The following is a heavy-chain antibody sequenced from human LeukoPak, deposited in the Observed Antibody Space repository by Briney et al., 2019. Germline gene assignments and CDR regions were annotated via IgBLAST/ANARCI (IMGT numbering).Heavy chain of an antibody. CDR2: ISGSGGST. CDR3: AKARAPKGYSYAH. J-gene: IGHJ4*02. Sequence: GGSLRLSCAASGFTPSSDAMSWVRQAPGKGLEWVSAISGSGGSTYYADSVKGRLPFSRDNSKNTLYLQMNTLRAEDTAVYYCAKARAPKGYSYAHWGQGTLVTVSA. CDR1: GFTPSSDA. V-gene: IGHV3-23*01. D-gene: IGHD5-18*01.